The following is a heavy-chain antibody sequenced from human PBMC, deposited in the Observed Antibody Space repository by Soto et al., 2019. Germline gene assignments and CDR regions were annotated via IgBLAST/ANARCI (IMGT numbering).Heavy chain of an antibody. V-gene: IGHV1-58*01. CDR1: GFTFTSSA. Sequence: SVKVSCKASGFTFTSSAVQWVRQARGQRLEWIGWIVVGSGNTNYAQKFQERVTITRDMSTSTAYMELSSLRSEDTAVYYCAADRGAVAFHFCYYHYYVMAFRGQGSTVIVS. D-gene: IGHD6-19*01. J-gene: IGHJ6*02. CDR2: IVVGSGNT. CDR3: AADRGAVAFHFCYYHYYVMAF.